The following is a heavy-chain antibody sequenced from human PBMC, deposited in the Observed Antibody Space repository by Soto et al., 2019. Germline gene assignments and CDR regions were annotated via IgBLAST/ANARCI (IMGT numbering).Heavy chain of an antibody. Sequence: GESLTISCKESGYSVASYCIAWVRQMLWRVLEWMGILYPGDSDSRYSPSFQGQVTISADKSISTAYLQWNSLNASETAIYYCARPRSGSYRLDYYGMDVWGQGTTVTVSS. CDR3: ARPRSGSYRLDYYGMDV. D-gene: IGHD3-10*01. V-gene: IGHV5-51*01. J-gene: IGHJ6*02. CDR2: LYPGDSDS. CDR1: GYSVASYC.